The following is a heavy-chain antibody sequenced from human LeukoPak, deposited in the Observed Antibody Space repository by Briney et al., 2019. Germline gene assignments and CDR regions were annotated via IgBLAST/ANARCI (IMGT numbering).Heavy chain of an antibody. J-gene: IGHJ6*02. CDR1: GFTFSSYA. CDR2: ISGSGGST. V-gene: IGHV3-23*01. CDR3: ARRGDYYYGMDV. D-gene: IGHD3-16*01. Sequence: GGSLRLSCAASGFTFSSYAMSWVRQAPGKGLEWVSAISGSGGSTYYADSVKGRFTISRDNSKNTLYLQMNSLRAEDTAVYYCARRGDYYYGMDVWGQGTTVTVSS.